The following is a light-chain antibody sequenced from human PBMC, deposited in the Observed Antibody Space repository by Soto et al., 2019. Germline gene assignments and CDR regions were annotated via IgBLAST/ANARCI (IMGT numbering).Light chain of an antibody. V-gene: IGKV3-11*01. CDR3: HQRQSWPRT. J-gene: IGKJ1*01. Sequence: EIVLTQSAATLSSFPGDRVTLSCRANQYINTRLAWYQHRPGQSPRLLIYQTSLRAAGIPARFSASGSGTDFTLTISDVQPEDFALYYCHQRQSWPRTFGQGTKVDIK. CDR1: QYINTR. CDR2: QTS.